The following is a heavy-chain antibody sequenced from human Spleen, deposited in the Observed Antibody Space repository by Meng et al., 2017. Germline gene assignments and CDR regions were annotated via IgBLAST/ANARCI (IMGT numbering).Heavy chain of an antibody. J-gene: IGHJ4*02. CDR1: GGSISSSNW. CDR3: ARVGITGTSLDY. D-gene: IGHD1/OR15-1a*01. CDR2: IYHIGST. Sequence: QVHLKESGPGLVTRSGTLSLTFAVSGGSISSSNWWRWVRQPPGKGLEWIGEIYHIGSTNYNPSLKSRVTISVDKSKNQFSLELSSVTAADTAIYFCARVGITGTSLDYWGQGTLVTVSS. V-gene: IGHV4-4*02.